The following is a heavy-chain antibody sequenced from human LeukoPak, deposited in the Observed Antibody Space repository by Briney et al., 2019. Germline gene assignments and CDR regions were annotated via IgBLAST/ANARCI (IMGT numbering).Heavy chain of an antibody. Sequence: GASVKVSCKVSGYTLTELSMHWVRQAPGKGLEWMGGFDPEDGETIYAQKFQGRVTMTEDTSTDTAYMELSSLRSEDTAVYYCATVFIRYCSSTSCPRGAFDIWGQGTMVTVSS. J-gene: IGHJ3*02. CDR2: FDPEDGET. D-gene: IGHD2-2*01. CDR1: GYTLTELS. V-gene: IGHV1-24*01. CDR3: ATVFIRYCSSTSCPRGAFDI.